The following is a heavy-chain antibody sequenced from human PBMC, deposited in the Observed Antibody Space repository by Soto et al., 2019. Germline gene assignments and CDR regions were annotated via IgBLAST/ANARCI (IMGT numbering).Heavy chain of an antibody. CDR1: GFTFSSYA. D-gene: IGHD1-26*01. Sequence: GGSLRLSCAASGFTFSSYAMSWVRQAPGKGLEWVSAISGSGGSTYYADSVKGRFTISRDNSKNTLYLQMNSLRAEDTAVYYCAKDWGAATGYYYYGMDVWGQGTTVTVSS. CDR3: AKDWGAATGYYYYGMDV. J-gene: IGHJ6*02. CDR2: ISGSGGST. V-gene: IGHV3-23*01.